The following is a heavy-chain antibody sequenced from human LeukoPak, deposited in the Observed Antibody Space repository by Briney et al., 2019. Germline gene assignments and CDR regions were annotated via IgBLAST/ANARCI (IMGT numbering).Heavy chain of an antibody. CDR2: IRYDGSNK. J-gene: IGHJ3*02. CDR3: RTEATRGYSYGSENAFDI. CDR1: GFTFSSYG. V-gene: IGHV3-30*02. D-gene: IGHD5-18*01. Sequence: GGSLRLSCAASGFTFSSYGMHWVRQAPGKGLEWVAFIRYDGSNKYYADSVKGRFTISRDNSKNTLYLQMNSLRAEDTAVYYCRTEATRGYSYGSENAFDIWGQGTMATVSS.